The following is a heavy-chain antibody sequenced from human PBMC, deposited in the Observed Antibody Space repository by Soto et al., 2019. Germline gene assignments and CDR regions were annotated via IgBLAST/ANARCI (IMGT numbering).Heavy chain of an antibody. CDR1: GGSISSGGYY. CDR2: IYYSGST. J-gene: IGHJ3*02. CDR3: ARECGSSWYRGYAFDI. D-gene: IGHD6-13*01. V-gene: IGHV4-31*03. Sequence: QVQLQESGPGLVKPSQTLSLTCTVSGGSISSGGYYWSWIRQHPGKGLEWIGYIYYSGSTSYNPSLKSRVNISVDTSKNQFSLQLSSVTAAETAVYYCARECGSSWYRGYAFDIWGQGTMVTVSS.